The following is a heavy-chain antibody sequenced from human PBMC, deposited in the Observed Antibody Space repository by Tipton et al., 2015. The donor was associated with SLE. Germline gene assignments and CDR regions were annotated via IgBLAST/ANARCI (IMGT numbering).Heavy chain of an antibody. D-gene: IGHD6-19*01. J-gene: IGHJ4*02. Sequence: AGLVKPSQTLSLTCAVYGESFNGYFWTWIRQPPGKGLEWIAEIIHSGVTNYNPSLRSRVTISVDMSKSHFSLKLTSVTAADTAVYYCARDSPTVAGTFDSWGQGTLVIVSA. V-gene: IGHV4-34*12. CDR1: GESFNGYF. CDR2: IIHSGVT. CDR3: ARDSPTVAGTFDS.